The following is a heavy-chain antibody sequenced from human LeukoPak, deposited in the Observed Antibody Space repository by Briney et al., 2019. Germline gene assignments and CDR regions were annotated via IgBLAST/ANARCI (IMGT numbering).Heavy chain of an antibody. J-gene: IGHJ4*02. D-gene: IGHD2/OR15-2a*01. CDR1: GFTFSSYA. V-gene: IGHV3-23*01. CDR2: ISGSGGST. Sequence: GGSLRLSCAASGFTFSSYAMSWVRQAPGKGPEWVSAISGSGGSTYYADSVKGRFTISRDNSKNTLYLQMNSLRAEDTAVYYCAKAGTFLPYYYFDYWGQGTLVTVSS. CDR3: AKAGTFLPYYYFDY.